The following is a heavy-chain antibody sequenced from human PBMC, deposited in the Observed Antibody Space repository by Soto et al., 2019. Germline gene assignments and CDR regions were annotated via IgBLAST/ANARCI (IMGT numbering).Heavy chain of an antibody. Sequence: GSLRLSCAASGFTFSSYAMHWVRQAPGKGLEWVAVISYDGSNKYYADSVKGRFTISRDNSKNTLYLQMNSLRGEDTAVYYCARDLEVAVAGAWGQGTLVTVSS. CDR2: ISYDGSNK. CDR3: ARDLEVAVAGA. CDR1: GFTFSSYA. J-gene: IGHJ5*02. V-gene: IGHV3-30-3*01. D-gene: IGHD6-19*01.